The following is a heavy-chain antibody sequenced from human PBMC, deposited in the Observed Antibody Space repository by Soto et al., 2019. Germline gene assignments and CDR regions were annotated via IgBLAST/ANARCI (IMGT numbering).Heavy chain of an antibody. CDR3: ARSPSWETTVTPYYFDY. CDR2: MNPKSANT. Sequence: VASVKVSCKASRYTFISYDINWVRQATGQGLEWMGWMNPKSANTGYAQNFQGRVTMTRNTSISTAYMEPSSLRSEDTAVYYCARSPSWETTVTPYYFDYWGQGTLVTVS. J-gene: IGHJ4*02. D-gene: IGHD4-4*01. CDR1: RYTFISYD. V-gene: IGHV1-8*01.